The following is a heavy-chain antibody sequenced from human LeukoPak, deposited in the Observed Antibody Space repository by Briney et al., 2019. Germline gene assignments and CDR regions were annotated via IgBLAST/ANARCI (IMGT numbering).Heavy chain of an antibody. D-gene: IGHD4-17*01. J-gene: IGHJ4*02. CDR3: ARAHDYGDYVDY. V-gene: IGHV1-69*05. Sequence: SVKVSCKASGGTFISYAISWVRQAPGQGLEWMGRIIPIFGTANYAQKFQGRVTITTDESTSTAYMELSSLRSEDTAVYYCARAHDYGDYVDYWGQGTLVTVSS. CDR1: GGTFISYA. CDR2: IIPIFGTA.